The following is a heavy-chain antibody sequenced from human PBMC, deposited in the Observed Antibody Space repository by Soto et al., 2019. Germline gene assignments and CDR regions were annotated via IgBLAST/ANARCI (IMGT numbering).Heavy chain of an antibody. J-gene: IGHJ6*02. V-gene: IGHV4-30-4*01. D-gene: IGHD6-13*01. CDR2: IYYSGNT. CDR1: GGSISSGDYY. Sequence: SETLSLTCTVSGGSISSGDYYWSWIRQPPGKGLEWIGYIYYSGNTYYNPSLKSQITISVDTSKNQFSLKLSSVTAADTAVYYCDRGGSSSWYLNYYGMDVWGQGTTVTVSS. CDR3: DRGGSSSWYLNYYGMDV.